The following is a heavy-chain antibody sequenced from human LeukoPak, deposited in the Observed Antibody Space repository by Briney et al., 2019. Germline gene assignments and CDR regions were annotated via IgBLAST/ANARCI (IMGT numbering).Heavy chain of an antibody. Sequence: PGGSLRLSCAASGFTVSSNYMNWVRQAPGKGLEWVSYISSSGSTIYYADSVKGRFTISRDNAKNSLYLQMNSLRAEDTAVYYCARVTAVAPDNAFDIWGQGTMVTVSS. V-gene: IGHV3-48*03. D-gene: IGHD6-19*01. CDR1: GFTVSSNY. J-gene: IGHJ3*02. CDR3: ARVTAVAPDNAFDI. CDR2: ISSSGSTI.